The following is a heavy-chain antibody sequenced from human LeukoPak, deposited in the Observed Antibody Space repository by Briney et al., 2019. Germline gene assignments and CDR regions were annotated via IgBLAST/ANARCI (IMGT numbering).Heavy chain of an antibody. CDR3: ARRGYSYGYNYYYDSSGYMFDY. CDR1: GGSISSSSYY. CDR2: IYYSGST. J-gene: IGHJ4*02. Sequence: SETLSLTCTVSGGSISSSSYYWGWIRQPPGKGLEWIGSIYYSGSTYYNPSLKSRVTISVDTSKNQFFLKLSSVTAADTAVYYCARRGYSYGYNYYYDSSGYMFDYWGQGTLVTVSS. V-gene: IGHV4-39*01. D-gene: IGHD3-22*01.